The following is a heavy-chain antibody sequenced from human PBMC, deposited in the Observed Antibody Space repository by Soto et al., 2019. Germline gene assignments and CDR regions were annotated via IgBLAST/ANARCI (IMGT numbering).Heavy chain of an antibody. D-gene: IGHD6-13*01. CDR1: GCTFSSYA. Sequence: APVKVSFKASGCTFSSYASSWVRQAPGQGLEWMGGIIPIFGTANYAQKFQGRVTITADESTSTAYMELSSLRSEDTAVYYCARDRTGRYSSSWSRAGYYYGMDVWGQGTTVTVSS. V-gene: IGHV1-69*13. CDR2: IIPIFGTA. J-gene: IGHJ6*02. CDR3: ARDRTGRYSSSWSRAGYYYGMDV.